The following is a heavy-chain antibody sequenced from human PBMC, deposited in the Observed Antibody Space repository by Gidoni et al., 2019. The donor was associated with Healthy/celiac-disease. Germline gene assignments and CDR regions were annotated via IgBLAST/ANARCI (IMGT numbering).Heavy chain of an antibody. CDR1: GYTFTSYG. V-gene: IGHV1-18*01. Sequence: QVQLVQSGAEVKKPGASVKVSCKASGYTFTSYGIRWVRQAPGQGLEWMGWISAYNGNTNYAQKLQGRVTMTTDTSTSTAYMELRSLRSDDTAVYYCARYCSSTSCTWEGTYYYYMDVWGKGTTVTVSS. CDR3: ARYCSSTSCTWEGTYYYYMDV. CDR2: ISAYNGNT. J-gene: IGHJ6*03. D-gene: IGHD2-2*01.